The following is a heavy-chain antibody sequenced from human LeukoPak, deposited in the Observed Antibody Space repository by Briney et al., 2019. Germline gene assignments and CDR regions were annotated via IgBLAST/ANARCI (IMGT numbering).Heavy chain of an antibody. Sequence: SETLSLTCTVSGGSISSHYWSWIRQPPGKGLEWIGYIYYSGSTNYNPSLKSRVTISVDTSKNQSSLKLSSVTAADTAVYYCARVYSRYDILTGYYHYHFDYWGQGTQVTVSS. CDR2: IYYSGST. V-gene: IGHV4-59*11. CDR1: GGSISSHY. D-gene: IGHD3-9*01. J-gene: IGHJ4*02. CDR3: ARVYSRYDILTGYYHYHFDY.